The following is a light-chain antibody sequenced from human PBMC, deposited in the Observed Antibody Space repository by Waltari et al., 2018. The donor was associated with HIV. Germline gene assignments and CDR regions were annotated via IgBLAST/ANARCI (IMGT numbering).Light chain of an antibody. CDR3: AAWDDSLSGPGV. J-gene: IGLJ3*02. CDR1: SSNIGSNY. V-gene: IGLV1-47*01. Sequence: QSVLTQPPSASGTPGQRVTISCSGSSSNIGSNYVYWYQQLPGTAPKLLIYRNNQRPSGVPDRVSGSKSGTSASLAISGLRSEDGADYYCAAWDDSLSGPGVFGGGTKLTVL. CDR2: RNN.